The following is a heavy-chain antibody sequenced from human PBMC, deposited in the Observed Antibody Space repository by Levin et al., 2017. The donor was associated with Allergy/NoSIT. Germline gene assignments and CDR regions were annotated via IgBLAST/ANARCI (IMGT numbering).Heavy chain of an antibody. D-gene: IGHD3-16*01. CDR1: GFTFSDHY. CDR3: ARGGAYYGYFDL. Sequence: GESLKISCAASGFTFSDHYMDWVRQAPGKGLEWVGRTRNKADSYTTEYAASVKGRFTISRDDSKNSLYLQMNSLKTEDTAVYYCARGGAYYGYFDLWGRGTLVTVSS. J-gene: IGHJ2*01. V-gene: IGHV3-72*01. CDR2: TRNKADSYTT.